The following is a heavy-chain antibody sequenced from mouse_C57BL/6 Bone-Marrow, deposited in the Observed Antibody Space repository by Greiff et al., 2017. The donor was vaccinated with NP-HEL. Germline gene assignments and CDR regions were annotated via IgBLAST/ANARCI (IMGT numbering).Heavy chain of an antibody. Sequence: VQLQQSGTVLARPGASVKMSCKTSGYTFTSYWMHWVKQRPGQGLEWIGAIYPGNSDTSYNQKFKGKANLTAVTSASTAYMELSSLTNEDSAVYYGTRRSNYGSSYVLYMDYWGQGTSVTVSS. CDR1: GYTFTSYW. D-gene: IGHD1-1*01. V-gene: IGHV1-5*01. J-gene: IGHJ4*01. CDR2: IYPGNSDT. CDR3: TRRSNYGSSYVLYMDY.